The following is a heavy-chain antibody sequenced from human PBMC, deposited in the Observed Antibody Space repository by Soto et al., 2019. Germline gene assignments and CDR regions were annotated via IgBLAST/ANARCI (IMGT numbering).Heavy chain of an antibody. CDR2: ISSSSSYT. V-gene: IGHV3-11*06. J-gene: IGHJ6*02. CDR1: GFTFSDYY. CDR3: ARDSRYCSTTRCKDANYYSYGIDV. Sequence: VGSLRLSCAASGFTFSDYYMSWIRQAPGKGLEWVSYISSSSSYTNYADSVKGRFTISRDNAKNSLYLQMNSLRAEDTAVYYCARDSRYCSTTRCKDANYYSYGIDVWGPGTTVTVYS. D-gene: IGHD2-2*01.